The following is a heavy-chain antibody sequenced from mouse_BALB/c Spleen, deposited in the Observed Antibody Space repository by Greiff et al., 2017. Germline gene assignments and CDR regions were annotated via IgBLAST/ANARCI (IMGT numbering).Heavy chain of an antibody. CDR1: GYTFTDYA. CDR3: ARSQLGLRNAWFAY. Sequence: QVQLQQSGAELVRPGVSVKISCKGSGYTFTDYAMHWVKQSHAKSLEWIGVISTYYGDASYNQKFKGKATMTVDKSSSTAYMELARLTSEDSAIYYCARSQLGLRNAWFAYWGQGTLVTVSA. D-gene: IGHD3-1*01. J-gene: IGHJ3*01. V-gene: IGHV1S137*01. CDR2: ISTYYGDA.